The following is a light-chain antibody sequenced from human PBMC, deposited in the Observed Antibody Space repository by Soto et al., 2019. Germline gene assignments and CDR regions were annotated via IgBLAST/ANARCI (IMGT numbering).Light chain of an antibody. CDR1: SSNIGAGYD. Sequence: QSVLTQPPSVSGAPGQRVTISCTGSSSNIGAGYDVHWYQQLPGTAPKLLIYDNSKRPSGVPDRFSGSKSGTSASLAITGLQAEDEADYYCQSYDSSLSGYVVFGGGTKLTVL. CDR3: QSYDSSLSGYVV. V-gene: IGLV1-40*01. CDR2: DNS. J-gene: IGLJ2*01.